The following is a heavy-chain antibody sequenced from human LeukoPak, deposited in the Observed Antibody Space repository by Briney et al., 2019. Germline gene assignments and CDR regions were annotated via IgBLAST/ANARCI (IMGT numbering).Heavy chain of an antibody. CDR2: TYHRSKWYN. V-gene: IGHV6-1*01. CDR3: ARQEIEGDDAFDI. Sequence: SQTLSLTCAISGDTVSRNTAAWNWIRQSPSRGLEWLGRTYHRSKWYNDYAVSVKSRITVNPDTSKNQFSLQLKSVTPEDTAVYFCARQEIEGDDAFDIWGQGTMVTVSS. CDR1: GDTVSRNTAA. J-gene: IGHJ3*02. D-gene: IGHD5-24*01.